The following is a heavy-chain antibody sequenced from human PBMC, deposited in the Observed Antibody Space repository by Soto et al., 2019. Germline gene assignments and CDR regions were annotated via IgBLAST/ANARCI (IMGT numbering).Heavy chain of an antibody. CDR1: GFTFSSYA. CDR2: ISGSGGST. V-gene: IGHV3-23*01. Sequence: EGQLLESGGGLVQPGGSLRLSCAASGFTFSSYAMSWVRQAPGKGLEWVSAISGSGGSTYYADSVKGRFTISRDNSKNTLYLQMNSLRAEDTAVYYCAKAPRGGLAGLGWGQGTLVTVSS. D-gene: IGHD7-27*01. CDR3: AKAPRGGLAGLG. J-gene: IGHJ4*02.